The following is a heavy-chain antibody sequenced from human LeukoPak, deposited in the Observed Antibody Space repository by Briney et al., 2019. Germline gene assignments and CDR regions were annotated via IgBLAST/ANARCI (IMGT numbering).Heavy chain of an antibody. Sequence: ASVKVSCKASGYTFTVHYLHWLRQAPGQGLEWMGWIKPDSGATNFAQNFQGRVTMTSDTSINTAYMKLSSLTSDDTAMYYCARDHDYGPDYWGQGTLVTVSA. CDR1: GYTFTVHY. J-gene: IGHJ4*02. V-gene: IGHV1-2*02. CDR2: IKPDSGAT. CDR3: ARDHDYGPDY. D-gene: IGHD4/OR15-4a*01.